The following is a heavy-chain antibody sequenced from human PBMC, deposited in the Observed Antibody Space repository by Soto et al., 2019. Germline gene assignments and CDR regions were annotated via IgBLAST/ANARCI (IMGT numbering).Heavy chain of an antibody. D-gene: IGHD5-18*01. J-gene: IGHJ4*02. CDR1: GGPFSSYA. CDR3: ARVRSRGYSYGDGGHYFDY. CDR2: IIPIFGTA. V-gene: IGHV1-69*01. Sequence: QVQLVQSGAEVKKPGSSVKVSCKASGGPFSSYAISWVRQAPGQGLEWMGGIIPIFGTANYAQKFQGRVTITADESTSTAYMELSSLRSEVTAVYYCARVRSRGYSYGDGGHYFDYWGQGTLVTVSS.